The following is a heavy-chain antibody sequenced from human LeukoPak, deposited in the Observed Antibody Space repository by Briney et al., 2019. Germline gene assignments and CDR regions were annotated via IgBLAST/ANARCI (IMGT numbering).Heavy chain of an antibody. CDR1: GYTFTGYY. J-gene: IGHJ4*02. Sequence: GASVKVSCEASGYTFTGYYIHWVRQAPGQGLEWMGWINPNSGGTNYAQKFQGRVTMTRDTSISAVYMELSRLRSDDTAVYYCARDGRDVYNLVHYWGQGTLVTVSS. CDR3: ARDGRDVYNLVHY. D-gene: IGHD5-24*01. V-gene: IGHV1-2*02. CDR2: INPNSGGT.